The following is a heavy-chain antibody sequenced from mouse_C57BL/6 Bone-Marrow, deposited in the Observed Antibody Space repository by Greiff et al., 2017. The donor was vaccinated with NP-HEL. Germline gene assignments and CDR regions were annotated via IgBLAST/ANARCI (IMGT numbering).Heavy chain of an antibody. V-gene: IGHV1-52*01. D-gene: IGHD2-1*01. CDR1: GYTFTSYW. J-gene: IGHJ1*03. CDR2: IDPSDSET. CDR3: ERYGNYGYWYFDV. Sequence: QVQLQQPGAELVRPGSSVKLSCKASGYTFTSYWMHWVKQRPIQGLEWIGNIDPSDSETHYNQKFKDKATLTVDKSSSTAYMQLSSLTSEDSAVYYCERYGNYGYWYFDVWGTGTTVTVSS.